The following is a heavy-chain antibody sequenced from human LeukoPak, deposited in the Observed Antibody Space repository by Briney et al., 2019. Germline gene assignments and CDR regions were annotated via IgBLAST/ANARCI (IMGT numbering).Heavy chain of an antibody. CDR2: ISAGGGNT. CDR1: GFTFSNYA. V-gene: IGHV3-23*01. CDR3: AKDSYDSSGFLDY. J-gene: IGHJ4*02. D-gene: IGHD3-22*01. Sequence: PGGSLRLSCAASGFTFSNYAMTWVRQAPGKGLEWVAAISAGGGNTYYADFVKGRLIVSRDNSKNTLYLQMNGLRAEDTALYYCAKDSYDSSGFLDYWGQGTLVTVSS.